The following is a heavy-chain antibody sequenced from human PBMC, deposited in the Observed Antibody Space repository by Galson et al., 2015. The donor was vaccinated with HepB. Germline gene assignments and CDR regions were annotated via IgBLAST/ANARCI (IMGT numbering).Heavy chain of an antibody. Sequence: ALRIACAASGFTFSRYGMHWVRQAPGKGLVWVSLIWSEGGNKYYDDSVKDRFTIYRDNSKHPLYLQMNTLRAKDTAEYYCQKDLTSVTKLFMDVWGQGTTVTVSS. D-gene: IGHD4-17*01. J-gene: IGHJ6*02. CDR2: IWSEGGNK. CDR3: QKDLTSVTKLFMDV. V-gene: IGHV3-33*06. CDR1: GFTFSRYG.